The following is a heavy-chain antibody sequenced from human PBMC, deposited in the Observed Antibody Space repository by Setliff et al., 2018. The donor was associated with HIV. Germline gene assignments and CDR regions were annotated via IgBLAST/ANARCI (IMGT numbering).Heavy chain of an antibody. Sequence: SETLSLTCTVSGGSITGYYWSWIRQPPGKGLEWIGWIYYSGSTKYNPSLTSRVTISVDTSKNHFSLKLTSVTAEDTAVYYCARDRGVIATHPFDYWGQGTLVTVSS. J-gene: IGHJ4*02. CDR2: IYYSGST. CDR1: GGSITGYY. D-gene: IGHD6-13*01. CDR3: ARDRGVIATHPFDY. V-gene: IGHV4-59*01.